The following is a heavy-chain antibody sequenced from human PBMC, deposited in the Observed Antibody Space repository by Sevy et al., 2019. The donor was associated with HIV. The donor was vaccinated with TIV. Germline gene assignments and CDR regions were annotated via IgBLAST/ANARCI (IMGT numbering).Heavy chain of an antibody. CDR1: GYTFTSYG. CDR2: ISAYNGNT. D-gene: IGHD3-22*01. V-gene: IGHV1-18*01. Sequence: ASVKVSCKASGYTFTSYGISWVRQAPGQGLEWMGWISAYNGNTNYAQKLQGRVTMTTDTSTNTAYMELRSLRSDDTAVYYCARHNGRAYDSSGYYYSYWGQGTLVTVSS. J-gene: IGHJ4*02. CDR3: ARHNGRAYDSSGYYYSY.